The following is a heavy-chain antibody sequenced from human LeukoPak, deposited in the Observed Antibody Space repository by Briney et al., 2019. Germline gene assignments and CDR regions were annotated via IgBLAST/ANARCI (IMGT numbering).Heavy chain of an antibody. CDR3: ARDSSGTYYYYMDV. CDR2: ITTSSSSI. V-gene: IGHV3-21*01. CDR1: GFTFSTYS. Sequence: AGGSLRLSCEASGFTFSTYSLNWVRQAPGKGLEWVSSITTSSSSIYYADSVKGRFTISRDNARSSLYLRMNSLRAEDTAVYYCARDSSGTYYYYMDVWGKGTTVTVSS. D-gene: IGHD3-10*01. J-gene: IGHJ6*03.